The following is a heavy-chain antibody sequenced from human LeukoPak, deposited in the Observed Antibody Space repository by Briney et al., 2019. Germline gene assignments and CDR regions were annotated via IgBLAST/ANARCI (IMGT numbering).Heavy chain of an antibody. D-gene: IGHD5-12*01. Sequence: GRSLRLSCAASGFTFSSYGMHWVRQAPGKGLEWVAVIWYDGSNKYYADSVKGRFTISRDNSKNTLYLQMNSLRAEDTAVYYCAREGGGYDPGDWYFDLWGRGTLVTVSS. J-gene: IGHJ2*01. V-gene: IGHV3-33*01. CDR2: IWYDGSNK. CDR3: AREGGGYDPGDWYFDL. CDR1: GFTFSSYG.